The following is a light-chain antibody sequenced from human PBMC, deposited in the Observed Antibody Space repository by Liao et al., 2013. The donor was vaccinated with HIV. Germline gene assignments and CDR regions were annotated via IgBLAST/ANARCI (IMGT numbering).Light chain of an antibody. CDR2: YDT. V-gene: IGLV3-21*01. Sequence: SYVVTQPPSVSVAPGKTARITCGGTNIGSKSVHWYQQRPGQAPVLVIYYDTDRPSGIPERFSGSTSGTTVTLTISGVQAEDEADYYCQSADSSDIYWVFGGGTKLTVL. J-gene: IGLJ3*02. CDR1: NIGSKS. CDR3: QSADSSDIYWV.